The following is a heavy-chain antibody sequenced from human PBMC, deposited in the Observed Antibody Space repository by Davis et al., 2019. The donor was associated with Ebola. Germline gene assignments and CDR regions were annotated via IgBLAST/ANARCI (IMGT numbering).Heavy chain of an antibody. CDR1: GYTFTSYY. Sequence: AASVKVSCKASGYTFTSYYMHWVRQAPGQGLEWMGIINPSGGSTSYAQKFQGRVTMTRDTSTSTVYMELSSLRSEDTAVYYCARVPMPTWLLEDYGMDVWGKGTTVTVSS. D-gene: IGHD5-24*01. V-gene: IGHV1-46*01. CDR2: INPSGGST. CDR3: ARVPMPTWLLEDYGMDV. J-gene: IGHJ6*04.